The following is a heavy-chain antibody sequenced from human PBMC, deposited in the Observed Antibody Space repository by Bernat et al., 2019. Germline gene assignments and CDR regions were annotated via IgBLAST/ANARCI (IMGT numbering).Heavy chain of an antibody. Sequence: QLQLQESGPGLVKPSETLSLTCTVSGGSITSSSYYWGWIRQPPGKGLEWIGSIYYSGSTNYNPSLKSRVTISVDTSKNQFSLKLSSVTAADTAVYYCARPTVYDSSGYYFDYWGQGTLVTVSS. V-gene: IGHV4-39*01. D-gene: IGHD3-22*01. J-gene: IGHJ4*02. CDR1: GGSITSSSYY. CDR2: IYYSGST. CDR3: ARPTVYDSSGYYFDY.